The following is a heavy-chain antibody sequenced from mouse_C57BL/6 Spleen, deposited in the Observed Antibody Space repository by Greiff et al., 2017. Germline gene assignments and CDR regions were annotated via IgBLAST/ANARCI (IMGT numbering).Heavy chain of an antibody. CDR1: GFTFSNYW. V-gene: IGHV6-3*01. J-gene: IGHJ4*01. CDR3: TGCGYAMDY. Sequence: EVQLVESGGGLVQPGGSMKLSCVASGFTFSNYWMNWVRQSPEKGLEWVAQIRLKSDNYATHYAESVKGRFTISRNDSKSSVYLQMNNVRAEDAGISYCTGCGYAMDYWGQGTSVTVSS. CDR2: IRLKSDNYAT.